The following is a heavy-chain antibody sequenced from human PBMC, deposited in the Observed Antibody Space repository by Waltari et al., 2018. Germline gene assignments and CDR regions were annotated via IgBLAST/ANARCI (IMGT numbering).Heavy chain of an antibody. D-gene: IGHD5-12*01. CDR2: INYSGST. V-gene: IGHV4-34*01. Sequence: QVQLQQWGAGLLKPSETLSLPCVVDGGSFSGYSWSWIRQPPEKGLEWIGEINYSGSTQYNPSLKRRVTISIDTSKNQFSLNLRSVTAADMGVYYCARGGYSGYEPRRWFDSWGQGTLVTVAS. CDR3: ARGGYSGYEPRRWFDS. CDR1: GGSFSGYS. J-gene: IGHJ5*01.